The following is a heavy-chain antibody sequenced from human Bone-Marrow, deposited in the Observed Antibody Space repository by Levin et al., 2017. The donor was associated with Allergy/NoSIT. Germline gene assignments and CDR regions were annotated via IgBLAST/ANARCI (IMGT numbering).Heavy chain of an antibody. Sequence: SETLSLTCTVSGGSISSSSYYWGWIRQPPGKGLEWIGSIYYSGSTYYNPSLKSRVTISVDTSKNQFSLKLSSVTAADTAVYYCARHWSDIVVVPADSARYYGMDVWGQGTTVTVSS. D-gene: IGHD2-2*01. V-gene: IGHV4-39*01. CDR2: IYYSGST. J-gene: IGHJ6*02. CDR1: GGSISSSSYY. CDR3: ARHWSDIVVVPADSARYYGMDV.